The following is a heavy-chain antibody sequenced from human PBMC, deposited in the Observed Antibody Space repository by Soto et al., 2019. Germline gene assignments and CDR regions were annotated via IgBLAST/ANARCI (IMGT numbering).Heavy chain of an antibody. V-gene: IGHV3-30-3*01. CDR2: ISYDGSNK. Sequence: PGGSLRLSCAASGFTFSSYAMHWVRQAPGKGLEWVAVISYDGSNKYYADSVKGRFTISRDNSKNTPYLQMNSLRAEDTAVYYCARPRVARNSSGWYNPGYWGQGTLVTVSS. CDR1: GFTFSSYA. CDR3: ARPRVARNSSGWYNPGY. D-gene: IGHD6-19*01. J-gene: IGHJ4*02.